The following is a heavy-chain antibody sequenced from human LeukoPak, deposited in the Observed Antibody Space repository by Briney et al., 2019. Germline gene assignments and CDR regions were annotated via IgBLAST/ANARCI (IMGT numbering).Heavy chain of an antibody. J-gene: IGHJ6*02. Sequence: GGSLRLSCTASGFTFADYGMSWVRQAPGKGLEWVGFIRSKAYAGTTEYAASVKGTFGISRDDSKSIAYLQMNSLKTEDTAMYYCARFYDILTGYSYYYAMDIWRQGTTVTVSS. CDR3: ARFYDILTGYSYYYAMDI. CDR1: GFTFADYG. V-gene: IGHV3-49*04. CDR2: IRSKAYAGTT. D-gene: IGHD3-9*01.